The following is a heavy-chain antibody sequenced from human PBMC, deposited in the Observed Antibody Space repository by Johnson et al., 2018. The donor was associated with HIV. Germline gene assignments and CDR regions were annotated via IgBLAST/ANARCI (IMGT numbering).Heavy chain of an antibody. CDR3: AKDPYYYDSSGYSPAFDI. V-gene: IGHV3-23*04. Sequence: VQLVESGGGLVQPGGSLRLSCAASGFTFSSYAMSWVRQAPGKGLGWVSAIGGSGGSTYYEDSVRGRFTISRDNSKNTLYLQLNSLRGEDTAVYYCAKDPYYYDSSGYSPAFDIWGQGTMVTVSS. CDR1: GFTFSSYA. D-gene: IGHD3-22*01. J-gene: IGHJ3*02. CDR2: IGGSGGST.